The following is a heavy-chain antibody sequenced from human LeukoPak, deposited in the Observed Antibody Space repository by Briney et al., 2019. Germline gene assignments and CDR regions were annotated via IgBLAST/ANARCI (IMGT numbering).Heavy chain of an antibody. Sequence: SQTLSLTCTVSGGSLSRGDYYWSWIRQPPGKGLEWIGYIYYSGSTYYNPSLKSRVTISVDTSKNQFSLKLSSVTAADTAVYYCAGSLDYGGIPALDYWGQGTLVTVSS. V-gene: IGHV4-30-4*08. CDR1: GGSLSRGDYY. CDR2: IYYSGST. D-gene: IGHD4-23*01. J-gene: IGHJ4*02. CDR3: AGSLDYGGIPALDY.